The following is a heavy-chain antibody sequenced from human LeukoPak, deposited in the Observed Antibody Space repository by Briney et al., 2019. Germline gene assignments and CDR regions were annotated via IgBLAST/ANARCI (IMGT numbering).Heavy chain of an antibody. D-gene: IGHD3-22*01. V-gene: IGHV1-69*06. CDR1: GGTFSSYA. CDR3: ASGKYYYDSSGYEHDY. J-gene: IGHJ4*02. CDR2: IIPIFGTA. Sequence: ASVKVSCKAFGGTFSSYAISWVRQAPGQGLEWMGGIIPIFGTANYAQKFQGRVTITADKSTSTAYMELSSLRSEDTAVYYCASGKYYYDSSGYEHDYWGQGTLVTVSS.